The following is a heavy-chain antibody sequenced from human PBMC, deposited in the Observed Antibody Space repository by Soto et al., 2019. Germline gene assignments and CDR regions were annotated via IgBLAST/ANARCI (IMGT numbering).Heavy chain of an antibody. CDR3: GRIPSGRVDRYYGMEV. V-gene: IGHV3-33*01. CDR2: IWYDGSNK. J-gene: IGHJ6*02. D-gene: IGHD3-10*01. Sequence: QVQLVESGGGVVQPGRSLRLSCAASGFTFSSYGMHWVRQAPGKGLEWVAVIWYDGSNKYYADSVKGRFTISRDNSKNTLYLQMNCLRAEDTAGYYCGRIPSGRVDRYYGMEVWGQGTTVTVSS. CDR1: GFTFSSYG.